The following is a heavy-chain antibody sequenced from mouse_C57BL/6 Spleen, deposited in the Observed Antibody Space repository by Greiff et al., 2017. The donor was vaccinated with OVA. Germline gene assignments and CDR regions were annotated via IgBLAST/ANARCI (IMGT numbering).Heavy chain of an antibody. D-gene: IGHD2-3*01. J-gene: IGHJ3*01. Sequence: EVQLQESGPELVKPGASVKISCKASGYSFTGYYMNWVKQSPEKSLEWIGEINPSTGGTTYNQKFKAKATLTVDKSSSTAYMQLKSLTSEDSAVYYCASPGGLLLAWFAYWGQGTLVTVSA. CDR2: INPSTGGT. CDR1: GYSFTGYY. CDR3: ASPGGLLLAWFAY. V-gene: IGHV1-42*01.